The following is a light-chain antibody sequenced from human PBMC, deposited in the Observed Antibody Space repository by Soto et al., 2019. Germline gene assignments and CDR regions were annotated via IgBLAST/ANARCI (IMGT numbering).Light chain of an antibody. Sequence: EILLTQSPGTLSLSPGERATLSCRASQSVSNNYLAWYQQKPGQAPRLLIYGASNRATGIPDRLSGSASGTDFTLTISRMEPEDFAVYYCQQYGSSGTFGHGTKVDIK. CDR3: QQYGSSGT. V-gene: IGKV3-20*01. CDR2: GAS. J-gene: IGKJ1*01. CDR1: QSVSNNY.